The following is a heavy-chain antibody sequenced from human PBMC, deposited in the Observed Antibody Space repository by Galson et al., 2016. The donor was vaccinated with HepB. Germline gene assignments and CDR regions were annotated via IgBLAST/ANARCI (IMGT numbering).Heavy chain of an antibody. J-gene: IGHJ6*02. D-gene: IGHD3-16*01. V-gene: IGHV1-2*04. CDR3: ARVLAFGMPPRSTYGMDV. CDR1: GYTFTGYY. CDR2: INPSAGDT. Sequence: SVKVSCKASGYTFTGYYIHWVRQTPGQGLQWMGWINPSAGDTDVAQRFQRWVTMTRDMSISTAYMELSRLRSDDTAVYYCARVLAFGMPPRSTYGMDVWGQGTTVTVSS.